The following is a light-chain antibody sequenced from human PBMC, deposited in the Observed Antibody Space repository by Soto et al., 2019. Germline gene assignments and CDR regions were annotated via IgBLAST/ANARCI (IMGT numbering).Light chain of an antibody. J-gene: IGKJ4*01. V-gene: IGKV3-11*01. CDR1: RSIRNY. CDR3: QQRSDWPPLT. Sequence: EIVLTQSPATLSLSPGERATLSCRASRSIRNYLGWYQQKPGQAPRLLIYDASHRATGIPARFSGSGSGTDFTLTISSLEPEDVAVYYCQQRSDWPPLTFGGGTKVEIK. CDR2: DAS.